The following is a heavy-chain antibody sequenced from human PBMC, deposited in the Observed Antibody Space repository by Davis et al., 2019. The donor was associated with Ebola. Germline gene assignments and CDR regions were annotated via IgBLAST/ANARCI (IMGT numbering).Heavy chain of an antibody. V-gene: IGHV1-18*01. D-gene: IGHD1-14*01. CDR3: ARDLSRYGWFDP. J-gene: IGHJ5*02. Sequence: ASVQVSCKASGYTFTSYGISWVRQAPGQGLEWMGWISAYNGNTNYAQKLHGRVTMTPDTSTSTAYMELRSLRSDDTAVYYCARDLSRYGWFDPWGQGTLVTVSS. CDR2: ISAYNGNT. CDR1: GYTFTSYG.